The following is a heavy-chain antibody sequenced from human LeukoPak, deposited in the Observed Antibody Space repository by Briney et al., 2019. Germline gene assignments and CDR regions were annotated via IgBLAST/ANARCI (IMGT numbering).Heavy chain of an antibody. CDR2: IYYSGST. V-gene: IGHV4-59*01. CDR3: ARGLLGATTSYFDY. Sequence: PSETLSLTCTVSGGSISSYYWSWIRQPPGKGLEWIGYIYYSGSTNYNPSLKSRVTISVDTSKNQFSLKLSSVTAADTAVYYCARGLLGATTSYFDYWGQGTLVTVSS. CDR1: GGSISSYY. D-gene: IGHD1-26*01. J-gene: IGHJ4*02.